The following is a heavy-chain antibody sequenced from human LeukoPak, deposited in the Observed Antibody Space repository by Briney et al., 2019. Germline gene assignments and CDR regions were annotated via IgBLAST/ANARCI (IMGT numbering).Heavy chain of an antibody. CDR2: ISAYNGNT. CDR3: ARVTYDSSGYYYFDY. V-gene: IGHV1-18*01. CDR1: GYTFTNYG. J-gene: IGHJ4*02. Sequence: ASVKVSCKASGYTFTNYGISWVRQAPGQGLEWMGWISAYNGNTNYAQKFQGRVTITADESTSTAYMELSSLRSEDTAVYYCARVTYDSSGYYYFDYWGQGTLVTVSS. D-gene: IGHD3-22*01.